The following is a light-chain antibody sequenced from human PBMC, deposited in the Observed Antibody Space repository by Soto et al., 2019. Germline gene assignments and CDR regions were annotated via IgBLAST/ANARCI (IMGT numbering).Light chain of an antibody. V-gene: IGLV2-14*01. CDR3: SSYTSSSTSYV. CDR1: SSDVGGYNY. CDR2: EVS. Sequence: QSALTQPASVSGSPGQSITISCTGTSSDVGGYNYVSWYQQHPGKAPKLMIYEVSNRPSGVSNRFSGSKSGNTASLTISGLQAEDEADYYCSSYTSSSTSYVFGTVTKVTVL. J-gene: IGLJ1*01.